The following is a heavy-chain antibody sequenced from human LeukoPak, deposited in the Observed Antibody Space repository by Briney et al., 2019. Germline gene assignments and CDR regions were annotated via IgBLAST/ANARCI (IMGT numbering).Heavy chain of an antibody. Sequence: GGSLRLSCGASGFTFSTYSMNWVRQAPGKGLEWVSRISSGSGTTFYADSVKGRFTISRDNTRNLLYLQMNSLRAEDTAVYYCARDRGSITMVRVVNHCWGQGTLVTVSS. CDR1: GFTFSTYS. D-gene: IGHD3-10*01. CDR3: ARDRGSITMVRVVNHC. V-gene: IGHV3-48*04. J-gene: IGHJ4*02. CDR2: ISSGSGTT.